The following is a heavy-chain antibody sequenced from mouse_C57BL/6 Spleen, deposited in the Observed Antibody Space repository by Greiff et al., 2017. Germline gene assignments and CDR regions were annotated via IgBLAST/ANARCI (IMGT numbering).Heavy chain of an antibody. CDR2: FHPYNDDT. CDR1: GYTFTTYP. D-gene: IGHD2-10*01. CDR3: ARGSSYYGNYVGAMDY. V-gene: IGHV1-47*01. J-gene: IGHJ4*01. Sequence: QVQLKQSGAELVKPGASVKMSCKASGYTFTTYPIEWMKQNHGKSLEWIGNFHPYNDDTKYNEKFKGKATLTVEKSSSTVYLELSRLTSDDSAVYYGARGSSYYGNYVGAMDYWGQGTSVTVSS.